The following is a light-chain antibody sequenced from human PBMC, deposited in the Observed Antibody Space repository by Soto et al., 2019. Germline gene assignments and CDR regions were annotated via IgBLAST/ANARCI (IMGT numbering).Light chain of an antibody. CDR3: AAWDDGLNGHVV. J-gene: IGLJ2*01. V-gene: IGLV1-44*01. CDR1: NSNIESNT. CDR2: SNN. Sequence: QSVLTQPPSASGTPGQRVTISCSGSNSNIESNTVNWYQQLPGTAPKLLIYSNNQRPSGVPDRFSGSKSGTSASLAISGLQSDDEADYYCAAWDDGLNGHVVFGGGTKVTVL.